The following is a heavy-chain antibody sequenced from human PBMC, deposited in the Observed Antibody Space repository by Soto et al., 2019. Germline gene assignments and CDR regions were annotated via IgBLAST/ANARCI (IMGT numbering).Heavy chain of an antibody. V-gene: IGHV1-18*01. D-gene: IGHD5-12*01. Sequence: QVQLVQSGAEVKKPGASVKVSCKASGYTFTSYGISWVRQAPGQGLEWMGWISAYNGNTNYAQKLQGRVTMTTDTSTSTAYRELRRLRSDDTGVYYCARGEDIVAPTSDFDYWGQGTLVTVSS. J-gene: IGHJ4*02. CDR3: ARGEDIVAPTSDFDY. CDR1: GYTFTSYG. CDR2: ISAYNGNT.